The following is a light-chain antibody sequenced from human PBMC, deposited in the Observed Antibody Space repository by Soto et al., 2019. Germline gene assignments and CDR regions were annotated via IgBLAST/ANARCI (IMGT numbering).Light chain of an antibody. J-gene: IGLJ2*01. CDR1: SSNIGAGYD. CDR2: GNS. CDR3: QSYDSSLSGVV. V-gene: IGLV1-40*01. Sequence: QSVLTQPPSASATPGQRVTISCTGSSSNIGAGYDVHWYQQLPGTAPKLLIYGNSNRPSGVPDRFSGSKSGTSASLAITGLQAEDEADYYCQSYDSSLSGVVFGGGTKVTV.